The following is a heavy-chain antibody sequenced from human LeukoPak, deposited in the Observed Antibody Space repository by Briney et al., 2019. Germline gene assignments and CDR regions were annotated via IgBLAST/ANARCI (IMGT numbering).Heavy chain of an antibody. V-gene: IGHV3-21*01. D-gene: IGHD2-2*02. J-gene: IGHJ1*01. Sequence: GGSLRLSCAASGFTFSSYSMNWVRQAPGKGLEWVSSISSSSSYIYYADSVKGRFTISRDNAKNSLYLQMNSLRAEDTAVYYCARSPSQYCSSTSCYTEPEYFQHWGQGTLVAVSS. CDR3: ARSPSQYCSSTSCYTEPEYFQH. CDR1: GFTFSSYS. CDR2: ISSSSSYI.